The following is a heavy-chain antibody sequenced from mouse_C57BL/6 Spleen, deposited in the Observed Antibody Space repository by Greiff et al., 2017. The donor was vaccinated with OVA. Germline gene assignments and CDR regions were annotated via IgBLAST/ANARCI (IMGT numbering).Heavy chain of an antibody. D-gene: IGHD5-5*01. V-gene: IGHV2-2*01. Sequence: VKVVESGPGLVQPSQSLSITCTVSGFSLTSYGVHWVRQSPGKGLEWLGVIWSGGSTDYNAAFISRLSISKDNSKSQVFFKMNSLQADDTAIYYCASLYLYAMDYWGQGTSVTVSS. J-gene: IGHJ4*01. CDR2: IWSGGST. CDR3: ASLYLYAMDY. CDR1: GFSLTSYG.